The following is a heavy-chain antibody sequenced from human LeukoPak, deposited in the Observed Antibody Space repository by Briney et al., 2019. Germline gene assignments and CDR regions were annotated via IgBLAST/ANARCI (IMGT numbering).Heavy chain of an antibody. Sequence: ASVKVSCKASGYTFTTYYVHWVRQAPGQGLEWMGIINPSGGSTTYAQKFRGRLTMTRDMSTSAVYMELSSLRSEDTAVYYCARGSRPVYNLLTGKRYFDYWGQGTLLTVSS. D-gene: IGHD3-9*01. V-gene: IGHV1-46*01. J-gene: IGHJ4*02. CDR1: GYTFTTYY. CDR2: INPSGGST. CDR3: ARGSRPVYNLLTGKRYFDY.